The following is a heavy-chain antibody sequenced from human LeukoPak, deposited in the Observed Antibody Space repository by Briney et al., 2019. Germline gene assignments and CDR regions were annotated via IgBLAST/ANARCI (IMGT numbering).Heavy chain of an antibody. D-gene: IGHD3-10*01. Sequence: ASVKVSCKASGYTFTGNHMYWVRQAPGQGLECMGWISPKTGDTHYAQNFLGRVTMTRDTSISTAYMELSRLTSADTAVYYCASEVGINAFDIWGQGTIVSVSS. CDR2: ISPKTGDT. CDR3: ASEVGINAFDI. V-gene: IGHV1-2*02. CDR1: GYTFTGNH. J-gene: IGHJ3*02.